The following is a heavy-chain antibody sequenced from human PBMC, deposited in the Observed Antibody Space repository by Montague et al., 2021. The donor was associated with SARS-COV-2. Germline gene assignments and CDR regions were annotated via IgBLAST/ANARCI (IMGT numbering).Heavy chain of an antibody. Sequence: SETLSLTCTVSGGSVSSYYWSWIRQSPGKGLQGLGYIYYSGSTDYNPSLKSRVTMSVDTSKNQLSLRLNSVTTADTAVYFCARAGGLYDYWSGYSSSAGFFDPWGQGILVTVSS. J-gene: IGHJ5*02. D-gene: IGHD3-3*01. CDR1: GGSVSSYY. CDR3: ARAGGLYDYWSGYSSSAGFFDP. V-gene: IGHV4-59*02. CDR2: IYYSGST.